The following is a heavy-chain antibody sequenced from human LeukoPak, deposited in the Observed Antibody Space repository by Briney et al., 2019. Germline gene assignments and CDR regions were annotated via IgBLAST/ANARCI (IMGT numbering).Heavy chain of an antibody. V-gene: IGHV1-2*02. CDR2: INPDSGGT. CDR3: ARRSGSDAFDI. D-gene: IGHD3-3*01. Sequence: GASVKVSCKASGYTFTDYYMHWVRQAPGQGLEWMGGINPDSGGTNYAQKFQGRVTMTRDTSISTAYMELSSPRSDDTSVYYCARRSGSDAFDIWGQGTIVTVSS. CDR1: GYTFTDYY. J-gene: IGHJ3*02.